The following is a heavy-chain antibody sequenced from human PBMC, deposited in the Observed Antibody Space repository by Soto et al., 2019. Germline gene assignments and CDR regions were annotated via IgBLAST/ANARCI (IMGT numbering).Heavy chain of an antibody. CDR3: ARVRDNSSGYFNWFDP. J-gene: IGHJ5*02. Sequence: KTSETLSLTCTVSGGSISSGDYYWSWIRQPPGKGLEWIGYIYYSGSTYYDPSLKSRVTISVDTSKNQFSLKLSSVIAADTAVYYCARVRDNSSGYFNWFDPWGQGTLVTVSS. CDR1: GGSISSGDYY. CDR2: IYYSGST. V-gene: IGHV4-30-4*01. D-gene: IGHD3-22*01.